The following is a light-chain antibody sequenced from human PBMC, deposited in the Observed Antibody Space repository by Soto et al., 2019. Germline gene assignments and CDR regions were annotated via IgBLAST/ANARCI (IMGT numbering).Light chain of an antibody. V-gene: IGLV2-14*01. CDR3: NSYTSSSTFV. Sequence: QSVLTQPASGSGSPGQSITISCTGTSSDVGGYNYVSWYQQHPGKAPKLMMYEVTNRPSGVSNRFSGSRSGNTASLTISGLQSEDEAEYYCNSYTSSSTFVFGTGTKLTVL. J-gene: IGLJ1*01. CDR1: SSDVGGYNY. CDR2: EVT.